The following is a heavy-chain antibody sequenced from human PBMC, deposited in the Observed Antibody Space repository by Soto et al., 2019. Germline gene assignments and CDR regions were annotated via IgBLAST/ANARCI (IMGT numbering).Heavy chain of an antibody. CDR2: ISSSGSTI. J-gene: IGHJ6*02. V-gene: IGHV3-48*03. CDR3: ARGKIYYYYGMDV. Sequence: PGGSLRLSCAAPGFTFSSYEKNWVRQAPGKGLEWVSYISSSGSTIYYADSVKGRFTISRDNAKNSLYLQMNSLRAEDTAVYYCARGKIYYYYGMDVWGQGTTVTVSS. CDR1: GFTFSSYE.